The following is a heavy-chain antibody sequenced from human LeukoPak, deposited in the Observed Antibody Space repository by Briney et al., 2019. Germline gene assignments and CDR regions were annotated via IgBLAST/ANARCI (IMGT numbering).Heavy chain of an antibody. CDR3: ASGCSSTSCYRLDY. CDR1: GYTFTSYG. D-gene: IGHD2-2*01. J-gene: IGHJ4*02. V-gene: IGHV1-18*01. CDR2: ISAYNGNT. Sequence: ASVKVSCKASGYTFTSYGISWVRQAPGQGLEWMGWISAYNGNTNYAQKLQGRVTMTTDTSTGAAYMELRSLRSDDTAVYYCASGCSSTSCYRLDYWGQGTLVTVSS.